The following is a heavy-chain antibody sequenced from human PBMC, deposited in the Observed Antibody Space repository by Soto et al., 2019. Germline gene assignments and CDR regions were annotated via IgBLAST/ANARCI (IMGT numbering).Heavy chain of an antibody. V-gene: IGHV4-39*01. J-gene: IGHJ5*02. Sequence: SETLSLTCTVSGGSISSSNYYWGWIRQPPGKGLEWIGSISYSGSTYYNPSLKSRVTMSVDTSKNQFSLKRTSVTAADTAVYYCARRRYSIGWSTNWFDPWGQGTLVTVSS. D-gene: IGHD6-19*01. CDR2: ISYSGST. CDR3: ARRRYSIGWSTNWFDP. CDR1: GGSISSSNYY.